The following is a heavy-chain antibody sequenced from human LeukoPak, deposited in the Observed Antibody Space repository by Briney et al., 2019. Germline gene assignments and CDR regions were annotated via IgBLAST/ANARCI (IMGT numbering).Heavy chain of an antibody. CDR1: GGSISSYY. CDR2: IYTSGSN. D-gene: IGHD6-13*01. Sequence: SETLSLTCTVSGGSISSYYWSWIRQPAGKGLESIGRIYTSGSNNYNPSLKSRVTMSVDTSKNQFSLKLSSVTAADTAVYYCARAPVAGSSWYTYYFDYWGQGTLVTVSS. CDR3: ARAPVAGSSWYTYYFDY. V-gene: IGHV4-4*07. J-gene: IGHJ4*02.